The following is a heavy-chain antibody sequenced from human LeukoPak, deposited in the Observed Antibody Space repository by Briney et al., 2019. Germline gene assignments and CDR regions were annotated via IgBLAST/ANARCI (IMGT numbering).Heavy chain of an antibody. CDR1: GYTFTSYY. CDR3: ARSNLPESDYYYGMDV. CDR2: INPSGGST. D-gene: IGHD4-11*01. V-gene: IGHV1-46*01. J-gene: IGHJ6*02. Sequence: GASVKVSCKASGYTFTSYYMHWVRQAPGQGLEWMGIINPSGGSTSYAQKFQGRVTMTRDTSTSTVYMELSSLRSEDTAVYYCARSNLPESDYYYGMDVWGQGTTVTVSS.